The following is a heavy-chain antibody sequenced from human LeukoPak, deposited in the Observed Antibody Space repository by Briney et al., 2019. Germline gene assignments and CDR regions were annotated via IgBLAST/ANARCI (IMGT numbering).Heavy chain of an antibody. J-gene: IGHJ4*02. CDR3: AKEVCVSGRYYFDY. Sequence: GGSLRLSRAASGFTFSSYAMSWVRQAPGKGLEWVSTISGSGGTTYYADSVRGRFTISRDNYKNTLYLQINSLRAEDTAAYYCAKEVCVSGRYYFDYWGQGTLVTVST. V-gene: IGHV3-23*01. D-gene: IGHD3-10*01. CDR1: GFTFSSYA. CDR2: ISGSGGTT.